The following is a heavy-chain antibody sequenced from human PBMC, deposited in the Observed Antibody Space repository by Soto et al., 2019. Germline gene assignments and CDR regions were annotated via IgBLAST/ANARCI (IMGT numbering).Heavy chain of an antibody. D-gene: IGHD6-13*01. V-gene: IGHV1-18*01. CDR3: VRDSSSWFYYYYGMDV. CDR1: GYIFTNFG. J-gene: IGHJ6*02. CDR2: ISGYNDNT. Sequence: QVQLKQSGPEVRKPGASVRVSCKASGYIFTNFGISWVRQAPGQGLAWMGWISGYNDNTHYAQKLQGTGSMTTDTSTGTAYMDLRSLRSDDTAIYYCVRDSSSWFYYYYGMDVWGQGTTVTVSS.